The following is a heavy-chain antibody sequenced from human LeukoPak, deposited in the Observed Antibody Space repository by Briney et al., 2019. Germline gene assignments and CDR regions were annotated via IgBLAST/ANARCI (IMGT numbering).Heavy chain of an antibody. V-gene: IGHV4-39*02. CDR1: GGSISSSSYY. Sequence: SETLSLTCTVSGGSISSSSYYWGWIRQPPGKGLEWTGSIYYSGSTYYNPSLKSRLTISVDTSKNQFSLRLSSVTAADTAVYYCAKDRGNRYYFDYWGQGTLVTVSS. CDR3: AKDRGNRYYFDY. CDR2: IYYSGST. D-gene: IGHD3-16*01. J-gene: IGHJ4*02.